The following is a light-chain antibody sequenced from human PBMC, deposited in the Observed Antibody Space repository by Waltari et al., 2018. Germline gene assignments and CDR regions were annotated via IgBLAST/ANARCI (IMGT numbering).Light chain of an antibody. CDR3: QSFDTSLSGFVI. J-gene: IGLJ2*01. V-gene: IGLV1-40*01. CDR1: SSNIGAGYD. Sequence: QSVLTQPASVSGAPGQRVTISCTGTSSNIGAGYDVHWYQQLAGTAPKLLIFSSVNRPSGVPGRFPASKSGTSASLVITGLQADDEADYYCQSFDTSLSGFVIFGGGTKVAVL. CDR2: SSV.